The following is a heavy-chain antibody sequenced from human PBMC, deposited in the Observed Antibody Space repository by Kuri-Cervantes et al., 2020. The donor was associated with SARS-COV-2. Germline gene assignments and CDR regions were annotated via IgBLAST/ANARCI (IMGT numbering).Heavy chain of an antibody. V-gene: IGHV4-59*01. D-gene: IGHD3-3*01. CDR2: IYYSGST. Sequence: SETLSLTCTVSGGSISSYYWSWIRQPPGKGLEWIGYIYYSGSTNYNPSLKSRVTISVDTSKNQFSLKLSSVTAADTAVYYCARAMEGDFWSGYLYYYYYMDVWGKGTTVTVSS. CDR1: GGSISSYY. CDR3: ARAMEGDFWSGYLYYYYYMDV. J-gene: IGHJ6*03.